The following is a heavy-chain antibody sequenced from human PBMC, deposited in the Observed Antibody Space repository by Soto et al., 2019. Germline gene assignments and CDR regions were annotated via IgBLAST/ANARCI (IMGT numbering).Heavy chain of an antibody. D-gene: IGHD5-18*01. V-gene: IGHV1-69*02. CDR2: IIPILGIA. J-gene: IGHJ6*02. Sequence: QVQLVQSGAEVKKPGSSVKVSCKASGGTFSSYTISWVRQAPGQGLEWMGRIIPILGIANYAQKFQGRVTITADKSTSTAYMELSSLRSEDTAVYYCAEGEVDTAMDGYYGMDVWGQGTTVTVSS. CDR3: AEGEVDTAMDGYYGMDV. CDR1: GGTFSSYT.